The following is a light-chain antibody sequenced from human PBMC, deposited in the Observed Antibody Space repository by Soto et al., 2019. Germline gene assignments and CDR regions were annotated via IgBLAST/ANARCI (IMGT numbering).Light chain of an antibody. Sequence: VLTQPPSLSATPGQRVNISCSGSFSNIGDNAVNWYQQLPGAAPKLLIYLNDQRPSGVPDRFSGSKSGTSAFLAISGLQSEDEADYYCAAWDDSLNALFGTGTKGTVL. CDR1: FSNIGDNA. CDR3: AAWDDSLNAL. CDR2: LND. J-gene: IGLJ1*01. V-gene: IGLV1-44*01.